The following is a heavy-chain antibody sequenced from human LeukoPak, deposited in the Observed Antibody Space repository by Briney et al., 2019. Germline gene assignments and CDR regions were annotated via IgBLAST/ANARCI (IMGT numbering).Heavy chain of an antibody. V-gene: IGHV4-39*07. D-gene: IGHD3-22*01. J-gene: IGHJ5*02. CDR2: IYYSGTT. CDR3: ARGTMMVGP. Sequence: SETLSLTCTVSGGSISSSTYYWGWIRQPPGKGLEWIGSIYYSGTTNYNPSLKSRVSISVDTSKNQFSLKLSSVTAADTAVYYCARGTMMVGPWGQGTQVTVSS. CDR1: GGSISSSTYY.